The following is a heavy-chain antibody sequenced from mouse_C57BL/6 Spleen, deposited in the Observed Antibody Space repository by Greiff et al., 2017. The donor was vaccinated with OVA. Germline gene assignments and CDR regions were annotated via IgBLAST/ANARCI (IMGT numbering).Heavy chain of an antibody. CDR3: ARGLTGPYYYAMDY. Sequence: QVQLQQSGPELVKPGASVKISCKASGYAFSSSWMNWVKQSPGKGLEWIGRIYPGDGDTNYNGKFKGKATLTADKSSSTAYMQLSSLTSEDSAVYFCARGLTGPYYYAMDYWGQGTSVTVSS. CDR2: IYPGDGDT. J-gene: IGHJ4*01. V-gene: IGHV1-82*01. D-gene: IGHD4-1*01. CDR1: GYAFSSSW.